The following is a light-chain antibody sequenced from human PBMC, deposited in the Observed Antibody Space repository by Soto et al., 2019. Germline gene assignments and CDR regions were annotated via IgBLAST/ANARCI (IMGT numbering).Light chain of an antibody. Sequence: QSVLTQPPSVSGAPGQRVTTSRPRSSSNSGAGYDLHWYQQLPGTAPKLHIYGNSNRLSGVPDRISGSKSGSSASLAITGLQAEDEADYYCQSYDSSLSGYVFGAGTKVNVL. CDR1: SSNSGAGYD. CDR2: GNS. J-gene: IGLJ1*01. CDR3: QSYDSSLSGYV. V-gene: IGLV1-40*01.